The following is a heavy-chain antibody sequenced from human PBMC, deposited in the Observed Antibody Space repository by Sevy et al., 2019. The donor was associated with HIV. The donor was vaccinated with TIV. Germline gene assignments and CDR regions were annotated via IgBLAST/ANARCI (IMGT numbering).Heavy chain of an antibody. Sequence: GGSLRLSCAASGFTFSSYGMHWVRQAPGKGLEWVAVISYDGSNKYYADSVKGRFTISRDNSKNTLYLQMNSLRAEDTAVYYCAKDRLLWSTSLFDYWGQGTLVTVSS. CDR3: AKDRLLWSTSLFDY. V-gene: IGHV3-30*18. J-gene: IGHJ4*02. CDR2: ISYDGSNK. D-gene: IGHD5-18*01. CDR1: GFTFSSYG.